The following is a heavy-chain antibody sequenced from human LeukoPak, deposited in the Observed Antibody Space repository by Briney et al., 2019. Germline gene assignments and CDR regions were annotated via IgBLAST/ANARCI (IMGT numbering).Heavy chain of an antibody. D-gene: IGHD1-7*01. V-gene: IGHV4-38-2*02. CDR1: GYSISSGYY. Sequence: PSETLSLTCAVSGYSISSGYYWGWIRQPPGKGLEWIGSIYHSGSTYYNPSLKSRVTISVDTSKNQFSLKLSSVTAADTAVYYCARDQNWNYVGWFDPWGQGTLVTVSS. CDR2: IYHSGST. J-gene: IGHJ5*02. CDR3: ARDQNWNYVGWFDP.